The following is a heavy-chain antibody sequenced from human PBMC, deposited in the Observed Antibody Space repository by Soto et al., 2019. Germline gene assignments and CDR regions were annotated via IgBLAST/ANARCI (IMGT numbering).Heavy chain of an antibody. Sequence: ASVKVSCKASGYTFTGYYMHWVRQAPGQGLEWMGWINPNSGGTNYAQKFQGWVTMTRDTSISTAYMELSRLRSDDTAVYYCARVAYYYDTSGRGAFDIWGQGTMVTVSS. CDR1: GYTFTGYY. CDR3: ARVAYYYDTSGRGAFDI. D-gene: IGHD3-22*01. V-gene: IGHV1-2*04. CDR2: INPNSGGT. J-gene: IGHJ3*02.